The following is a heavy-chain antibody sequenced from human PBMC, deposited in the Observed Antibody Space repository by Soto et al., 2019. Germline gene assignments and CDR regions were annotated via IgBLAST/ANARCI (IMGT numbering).Heavy chain of an antibody. D-gene: IGHD6-19*01. J-gene: IGHJ5*01. Sequence: SETLSLTCTVSGVSITINKWWSWVRQPPGKGPEWIGEIYYRGTANYNPSLKSRATISLDKSKTPFSLNLTSFTAADTAVYYGVAVAGMWPTFFWFDPWGQGXLVTVYS. CDR2: IYYRGTA. CDR3: VAVAGMWPTFFWFDP. CDR1: GVSITINKW. V-gene: IGHV4-4*02.